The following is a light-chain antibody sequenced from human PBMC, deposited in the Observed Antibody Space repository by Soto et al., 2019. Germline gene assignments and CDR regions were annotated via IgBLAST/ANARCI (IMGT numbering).Light chain of an antibody. CDR3: QQYGSSLSWT. Sequence: EIVLTQSPGTLSLSPGERATLSCRASQSVSSSYLAWYQQKPGQAPRLLIYGASSRATGLPARFSGSGSGKDFNLTISRLEPEDFAVYYCQQYGSSLSWTFGQGTKVEIK. CDR1: QSVSSSY. CDR2: GAS. V-gene: IGKV3-20*01. J-gene: IGKJ1*01.